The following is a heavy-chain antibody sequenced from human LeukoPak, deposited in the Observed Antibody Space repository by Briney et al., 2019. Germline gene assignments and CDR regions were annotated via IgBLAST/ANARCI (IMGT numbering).Heavy chain of an antibody. CDR2: IYYSGSS. Sequence: SETLSLTCTVSGGSISSYYRSWIRQPPGKALEWIGYIYYSGSSNYNPSLKSRVTISVDTSKNQFSLKLSSVTAADTAVYYCARDRPGYSSSSAFGMYYYYGMDVWGQGTTVTVSS. CDR3: ARDRPGYSSSSAFGMYYYYGMDV. D-gene: IGHD6-6*01. J-gene: IGHJ6*02. V-gene: IGHV4-59*01. CDR1: GGSISSYY.